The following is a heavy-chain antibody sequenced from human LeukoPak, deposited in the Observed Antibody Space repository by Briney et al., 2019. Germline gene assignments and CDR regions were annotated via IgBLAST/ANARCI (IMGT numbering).Heavy chain of an antibody. Sequence: ASVKVSCKASGYTFTGNLIHWVRQAPGQGLEWMGWISAYNGNTNYAQKLQGRVTMTTDTSTSTAYMELRSLRSDDTAVYYCARDHNGWARSGYKNYYYYYGMDVWGQGTTVTVSS. D-gene: IGHD3-3*01. CDR3: ARDHNGWARSGYKNYYYYYGMDV. V-gene: IGHV1-18*04. J-gene: IGHJ6*02. CDR2: ISAYNGNT. CDR1: GYTFTGNL.